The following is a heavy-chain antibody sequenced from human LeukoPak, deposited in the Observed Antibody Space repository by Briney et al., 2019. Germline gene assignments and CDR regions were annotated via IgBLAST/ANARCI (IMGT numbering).Heavy chain of an antibody. CDR3: ARDTRYDFWSSYPNWFDP. J-gene: IGHJ5*02. V-gene: IGHV3-21*01. CDR2: ISSSSSYI. D-gene: IGHD3-3*01. CDR1: GFTFSSYS. Sequence: GGSLRLSCAASGFTFSSYSMNWVRQAPGKGLEWVSSISSSSSYIYYADSVKGRFTISRDNAKNSLYLQMNSLRAEDTAVYYCARDTRYDFWSSYPNWFDPWGQGTLVTVSS.